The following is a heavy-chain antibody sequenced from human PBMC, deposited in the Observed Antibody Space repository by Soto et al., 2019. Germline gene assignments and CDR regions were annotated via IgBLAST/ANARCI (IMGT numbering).Heavy chain of an antibody. CDR3: ARESPYRSSTSCYFRYFDY. Sequence: SETLSLTCAVSGGSISSSNWWSWVRQPPGKGLEWIGEIYHSGSTNYNPSLKSRVTISVDKSKNQFSLKLSSVTAADTAVYYCARESPYRSSTSCYFRYFDYWGQGTLVTVSS. CDR2: IYHSGST. J-gene: IGHJ4*02. D-gene: IGHD2-2*01. CDR1: GGSISSSNW. V-gene: IGHV4-4*02.